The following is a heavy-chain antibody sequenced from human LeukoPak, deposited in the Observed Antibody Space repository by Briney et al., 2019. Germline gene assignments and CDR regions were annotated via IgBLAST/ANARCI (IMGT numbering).Heavy chain of an antibody. D-gene: IGHD1-26*01. CDR1: GFTFTSSA. J-gene: IGHJ3*02. V-gene: IGHV1-58*02. CDR2: IVVGSGNT. CDR3: AAESGSYSDAFDI. Sequence: GTSVKVSYKASGFTFTSSAMQWVRQARGQRLEWIGWIVVGSGNTNYAQKFQERVTITRDVSTSTAYMELSSLRSEDTAVYYCAAESGSYSDAFDIWGQGTMVTVSS.